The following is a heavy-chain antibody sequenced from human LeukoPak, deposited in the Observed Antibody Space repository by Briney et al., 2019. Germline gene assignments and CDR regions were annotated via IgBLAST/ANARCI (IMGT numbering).Heavy chain of an antibody. CDR3: AREGVVVPAAIRWFDP. J-gene: IGHJ5*02. Sequence: SETLSLTCTVSGYSISSGYYWGWIRQPPGKGLEWIGSIYHSGSTYYNPSLKRRVTISVDTSKNQFSLKLSSVTAADTAVYYCAREGVVVPAAIRWFDPWGQGTLVTVSS. V-gene: IGHV4-38-2*02. CDR1: GYSISSGYY. CDR2: IYHSGST. D-gene: IGHD2-2*01.